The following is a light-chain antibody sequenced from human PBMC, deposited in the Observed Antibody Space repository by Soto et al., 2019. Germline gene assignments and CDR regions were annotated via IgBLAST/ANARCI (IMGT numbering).Light chain of an antibody. Sequence: DIQMTQSPSTLSASVGDRVTITCRASQSISSWLAWYQQKPGKAPKLLIYKASSLESGVPSRFTSRGSGTEFTLTISSLQPDDFATYYCQQYNSYWTFGQGTKVEGK. CDR3: QQYNSYWT. J-gene: IGKJ1*01. CDR2: KAS. CDR1: QSISSW. V-gene: IGKV1-5*03.